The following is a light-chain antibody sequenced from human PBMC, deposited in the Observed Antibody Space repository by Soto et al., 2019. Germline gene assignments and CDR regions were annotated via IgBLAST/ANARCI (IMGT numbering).Light chain of an antibody. CDR2: DAS. J-gene: IGKJ1*01. V-gene: IGKV1-5*01. CDR3: QHYYGFSRT. Sequence: DIQMTQSPSTLSASVGDRVTITCRASQGIVRWLAWYQQKPGKAPKLLIYDASSLESGVPSRFSGSGAGTEFTLSISSLQPDDFATYYCQHYYGFSRTFGQGTMVEI. CDR1: QGIVRW.